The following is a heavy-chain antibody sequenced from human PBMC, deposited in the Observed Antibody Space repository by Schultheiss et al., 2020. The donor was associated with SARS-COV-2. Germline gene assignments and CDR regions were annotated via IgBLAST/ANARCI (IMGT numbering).Heavy chain of an antibody. Sequence: GGSLRLSCAASGFTFSSYSMNWVRQAPGKGLEWVSSISSSSSYIYYADSVKGRFTISRDNAKNSLYLQMNSLRAEDTAVYYCARAPMEIFGVVAYFDYWGQGTLVTVSS. CDR3: ARAPMEIFGVVAYFDY. CDR1: GFTFSSYS. D-gene: IGHD3-3*01. J-gene: IGHJ4*02. CDR2: ISSSSSYI. V-gene: IGHV3-21*01.